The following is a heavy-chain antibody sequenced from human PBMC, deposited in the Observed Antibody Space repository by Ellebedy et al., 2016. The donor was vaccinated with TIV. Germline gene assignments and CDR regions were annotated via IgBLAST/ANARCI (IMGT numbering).Heavy chain of an antibody. V-gene: IGHV4-59*01. CDR3: ARHGRTGYYQYFDP. CDR2: IYYSGLT. CDR1: GGSISSYY. Sequence: MPSETLSLTCTVSGGSISSYYWTWIRQPPGKGLEWIGYIYYSGLTNYKPSLKSRVTMSVDTSKNHFSLQLTSVTAADTAVYYCARHGRTGYYQYFDPWGQGTRVTVSS. D-gene: IGHD3-22*01. J-gene: IGHJ5*02.